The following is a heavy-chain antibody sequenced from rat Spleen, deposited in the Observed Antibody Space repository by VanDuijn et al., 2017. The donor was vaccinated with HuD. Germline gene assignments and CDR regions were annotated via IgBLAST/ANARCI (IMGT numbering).Heavy chain of an antibody. V-gene: IGHV2-63*01. CDR1: GFSLTSYS. Sequence: QVQLKESGPGLVQPSETLSLTCTVSGFSLTSYSVSWVRQPSGKGPEWMGRMWYDGDTAYNSALKSRLSISRDTSKNQVFLKMNRLQTDDTGTYYCTRPQLPGYNWGFAYWGQGTLVTVSS. J-gene: IGHJ3*01. CDR2: MWYDGDT. D-gene: IGHD1-4*01. CDR3: TRPQLPGYNWGFAY.